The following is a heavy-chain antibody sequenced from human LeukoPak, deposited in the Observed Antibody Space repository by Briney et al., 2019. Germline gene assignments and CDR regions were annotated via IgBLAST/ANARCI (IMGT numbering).Heavy chain of an antibody. Sequence: GRSLRLSCAASGFTFSSYSMNWVRQAPGKGLEWVSYISSSSSTIYYADSVKGRFTISRDNAKNSLYLQMNSLRDEDTAVYYCARDKEQLERKNYSYGMDVWGQGTTVTVSS. J-gene: IGHJ6*02. V-gene: IGHV3-48*02. D-gene: IGHD1-1*01. CDR2: ISSSSSTI. CDR1: GFTFSSYS. CDR3: ARDKEQLERKNYSYGMDV.